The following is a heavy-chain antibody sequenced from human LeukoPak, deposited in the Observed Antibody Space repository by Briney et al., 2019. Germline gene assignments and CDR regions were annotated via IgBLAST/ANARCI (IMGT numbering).Heavy chain of an antibody. CDR2: FDPEDGEA. Sequence: ASVKVSCKVSGYTLTELSMHWVRQAPGKGLEWMGGFDPEDGEAIYAQKFQGRVTMTEDTSTDTAYMELSSLRSEDTAVYYCATSTFIVGATIDPWGQGTLVTVSS. CDR1: GYTLTELS. D-gene: IGHD1-26*01. V-gene: IGHV1-24*01. CDR3: ATSTFIVGATIDP. J-gene: IGHJ5*02.